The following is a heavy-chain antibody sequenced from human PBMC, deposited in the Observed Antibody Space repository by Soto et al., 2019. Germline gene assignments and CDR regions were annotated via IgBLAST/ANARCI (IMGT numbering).Heavy chain of an antibody. D-gene: IGHD2-21*02. Sequence: EVQLVESGGGLVKPGGSLRLSCAASGFTLSRHAMIWVRQVPGKGLEWVSSISGSFSSIYYADSVKGRFTTSRDNAKISLYLQMISLRAEDTAVYFCARDPFAGGDSELFGLWGQGTLVTVSS. CDR2: ISGSFSSI. CDR3: ARDPFAGGDSELFGL. CDR1: GFTLSRHA. J-gene: IGHJ5*02. V-gene: IGHV3-21*01.